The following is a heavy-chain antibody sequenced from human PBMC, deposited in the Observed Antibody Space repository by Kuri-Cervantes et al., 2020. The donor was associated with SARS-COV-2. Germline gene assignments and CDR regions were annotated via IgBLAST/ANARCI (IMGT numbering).Heavy chain of an antibody. J-gene: IGHJ6*02. V-gene: IGHV3-21*01. D-gene: IGHD2-15*01. Sequence: GGSLRLSCAASGFTFSSYAMNWVRHAPGKGLEWVSSISSSSSYIYYADSVKGRFTISSDNDKNSLYLQMNSLSAEDTAVYYCARDRRRWVVGAGSLPIYYYYGMDVWGQGTTVTVSS. CDR1: GFTFSSYA. CDR3: ARDRRRWVVGAGSLPIYYYYGMDV. CDR2: ISSSSSYI.